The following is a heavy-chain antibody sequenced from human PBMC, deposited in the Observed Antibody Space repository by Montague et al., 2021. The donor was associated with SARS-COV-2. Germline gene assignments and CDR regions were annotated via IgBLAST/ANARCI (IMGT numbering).Heavy chain of an antibody. Sequence: PALVKPTQTLTLTCTVSGFSLNNRLGVTWVRQPPGKALEWLGHIFLNGEQSVSTSLKTRLTVSRDTSTSQVVLSMTNVDPFDTATYYCARIVSLVVPGDIPQMYYYGLDVWGQGTTVIVSS. J-gene: IGHJ6*02. CDR1: GFSLNNRLG. V-gene: IGHV2-26*01. CDR2: IFLNGEQ. CDR3: ARIVSLVVPGDIPQMYYYGLDV. D-gene: IGHD2-2*01.